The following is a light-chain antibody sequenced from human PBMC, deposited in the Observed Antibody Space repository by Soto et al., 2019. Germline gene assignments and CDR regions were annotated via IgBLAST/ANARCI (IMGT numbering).Light chain of an antibody. V-gene: IGKV1-39*01. Sequence: DIEMTQSPTSLSASLGDRVIITCRGSQSVDTYLNWYQHKPGKAPNLLIFGTSRLPRGVPSRFSGSGFWNNFHLPLPCLQPEDVATYYCQQNFSPPFTFGPGTRVALK. CDR1: QSVDTY. CDR3: QQNFSPPFT. J-gene: IGKJ3*01. CDR2: GTS.